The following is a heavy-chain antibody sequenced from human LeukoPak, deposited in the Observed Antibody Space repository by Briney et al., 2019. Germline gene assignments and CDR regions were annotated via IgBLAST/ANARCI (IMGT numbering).Heavy chain of an antibody. J-gene: IGHJ4*02. CDR1: GFTVITND. CDR2: LYSDGNT. Sequence: GGSLRLSCAASGFTVITNDMTWVRQAPGKGLEGVSVLYSDGNTTYADSVQGRFTISRDNSKNTLYLEMNSLSPDDTAVYYCARGVEPLAANTLAYWGQGTLVTVSS. D-gene: IGHD1-14*01. V-gene: IGHV3-53*01. CDR3: ARGVEPLAANTLAY.